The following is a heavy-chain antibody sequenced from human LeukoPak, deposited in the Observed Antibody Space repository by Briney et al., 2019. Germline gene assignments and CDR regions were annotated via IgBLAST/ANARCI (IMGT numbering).Heavy chain of an antibody. CDR2: IVVGSGNT. CDR1: GFTFTSSA. V-gene: IGHV1-58*02. CDR3: ATYVLAGLQLERRGTFDY. J-gene: IGHJ4*02. Sequence: GASVKVSCKASGFTFTSSAMQWVRQARGQRLEWIGWIVVGSGNTNYAQKFQERVTITRDMSTSTAYMELSSLRSEDTAVYYCATYVLAGLQLERRGTFDYWGQGTLVTVSS. D-gene: IGHD1-1*01.